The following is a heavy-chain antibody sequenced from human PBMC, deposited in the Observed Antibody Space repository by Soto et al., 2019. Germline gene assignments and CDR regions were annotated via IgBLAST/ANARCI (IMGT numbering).Heavy chain of an antibody. D-gene: IGHD6-13*01. Sequence: ASVKVSCKASGYTFTSYGISRVRQAPGQGLEWMGWISAYNGNTNYAQKLQGRVTMTTDTSTRTAYMELRRLRSDDTAAYYWARYRYYSSGWYSRGSSPPSDVRAQGTLVT. CDR1: GYTFTSYG. J-gene: IGHJ4*02. V-gene: IGHV1-18*01. CDR2: ISAYNGNT. CDR3: ARYRYYSSGWYSRGSSPPSDV.